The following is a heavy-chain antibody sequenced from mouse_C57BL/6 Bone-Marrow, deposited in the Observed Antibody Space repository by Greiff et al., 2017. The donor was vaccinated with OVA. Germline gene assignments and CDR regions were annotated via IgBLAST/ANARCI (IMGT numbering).Heavy chain of an antibody. CDR1: GYTFTSYW. D-gene: IGHD1-1*01. Sequence: VQLQQPGAELVMPGASVKLSCKASGYTFTSYWMHWVKQRPGQGLEWIGEIDPSDSYTNYNQKFKGKSTLTVDKSSSTAYMQLSSLTSEDSAVYYCARDTTVVTAMDYWGQGTSVTLSS. CDR2: IDPSDSYT. J-gene: IGHJ4*01. CDR3: ARDTTVVTAMDY. V-gene: IGHV1-69*01.